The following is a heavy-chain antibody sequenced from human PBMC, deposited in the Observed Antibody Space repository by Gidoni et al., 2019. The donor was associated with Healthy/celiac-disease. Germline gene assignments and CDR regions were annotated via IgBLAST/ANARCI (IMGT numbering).Heavy chain of an antibody. CDR1: GFTFSSYA. Sequence: QVQLVESGGGVVQPGRSLRLSCAASGFTFSSYAMHWVRQAPGKGLEWVTVISYDGSNKYYADSVKGRFTISRDNSKNTLYLQMNSLRAEDTAVYYCARETHSGWYPIYVYYFDYWGQGTLVTVSS. J-gene: IGHJ4*02. V-gene: IGHV3-30-3*01. CDR2: ISYDGSNK. CDR3: ARETHSGWYPIYVYYFDY. D-gene: IGHD6-19*01.